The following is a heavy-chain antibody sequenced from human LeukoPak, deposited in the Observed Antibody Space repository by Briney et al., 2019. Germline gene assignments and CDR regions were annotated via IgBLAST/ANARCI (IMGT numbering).Heavy chain of an antibody. CDR2: TYYRSKWYN. D-gene: IGHD6-6*01. CDR3: ARIDYSSSSEAFDI. Sequence: SQTLSLTCAISGDSVSSNSAAWNWIRQSPSRGLEWLGRTYYRSKWYNDYAVSVKSRITINPDTSKNQFSLQLNSVTPEDTAPYYCARIDYSSSSEAFDIWGQGTMVTVSS. J-gene: IGHJ3*02. V-gene: IGHV6-1*01. CDR1: GDSVSSNSAA.